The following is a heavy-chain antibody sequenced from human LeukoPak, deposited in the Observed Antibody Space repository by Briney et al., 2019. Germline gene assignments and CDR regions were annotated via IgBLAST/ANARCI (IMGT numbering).Heavy chain of an antibody. Sequence: ASVKVSCKASRYTFTSYYMHWVRQAPGQGLEWMGIINPSGGSTSYAQKFQGRVTMTRDTSTSTVYMELSSLRSEDTAVYYCARDRGSYYGEDYWGQGTLVTVSS. D-gene: IGHD1-26*01. CDR1: RYTFTSYY. V-gene: IGHV1-46*01. J-gene: IGHJ4*02. CDR2: INPSGGST. CDR3: ARDRGSYYGEDY.